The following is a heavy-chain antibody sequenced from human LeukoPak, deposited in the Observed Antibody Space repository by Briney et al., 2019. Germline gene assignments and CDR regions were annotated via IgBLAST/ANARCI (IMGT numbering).Heavy chain of an antibody. D-gene: IGHD3-3*01. CDR3: ARADFWSGYRFEL. J-gene: IGHJ1*01. Sequence: SETLSLTCTVAGGSISGDYWSWIRQPAGKVLEWIGRIHTTGTTNYNPSLKSRVTMSLNTSKNQFSRKLSSVTAADPALYSCARADFWSGYRFELWGQGPLVRVS. V-gene: IGHV4-4*07. CDR2: IHTTGTT. CDR1: GGSISGDY.